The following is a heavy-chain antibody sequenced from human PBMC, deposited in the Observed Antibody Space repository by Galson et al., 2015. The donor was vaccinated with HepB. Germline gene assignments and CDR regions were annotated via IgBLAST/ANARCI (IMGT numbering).Heavy chain of an antibody. CDR1: GVTFSSYA. D-gene: IGHD6-19*01. J-gene: IGHJ6*02. Sequence: SLRLSCAASGVTFSSYAFHWVRQAPGQGLEWVGGISYDGSNKNYADSVKGRFTITTDESRNTVYLQMNSLRAEDTAIYYCARENDPSRAWVDGLIYYGLAVWGQGTPVTVSS. CDR2: ISYDGSNK. CDR3: ARENDPSRAWVDGLIYYGLAV. V-gene: IGHV3-30*04.